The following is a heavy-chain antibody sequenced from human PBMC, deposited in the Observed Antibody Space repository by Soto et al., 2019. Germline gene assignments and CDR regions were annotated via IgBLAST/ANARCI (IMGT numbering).Heavy chain of an antibody. D-gene: IGHD1-26*01. Sequence: SETLSPTCAVYGGSFSGYQWTWIRQPPGKGLERIGEINHRGSTNLNPSLGSQVTFLVDTSKSQFSLKLRSVTAAVTAVCYWARGRQVAPSALFRRGGDYSLDVWGQGTTVTVSS. CDR3: ARGRQVAPSALFRRGGDYSLDV. CDR1: GGSFSGYQ. CDR2: INHRGST. V-gene: IGHV4-34*01. J-gene: IGHJ6*02.